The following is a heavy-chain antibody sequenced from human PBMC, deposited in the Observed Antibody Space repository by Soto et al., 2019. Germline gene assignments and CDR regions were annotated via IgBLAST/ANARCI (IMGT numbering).Heavy chain of an antibody. CDR1: GYSFTSYW. J-gene: IGHJ5*02. Sequence: GESLKISCKGSGYSFTSYWIGWVRQMPGKGLEWMGIIYPGDSDTRYSPSFQGQVTISADKSISTAYLQWSSLKASDTAMYYCARRLSDDFWSGYRFEPWGQGTLVTVSS. D-gene: IGHD3-3*01. V-gene: IGHV5-51*01. CDR2: IYPGDSDT. CDR3: ARRLSDDFWSGYRFEP.